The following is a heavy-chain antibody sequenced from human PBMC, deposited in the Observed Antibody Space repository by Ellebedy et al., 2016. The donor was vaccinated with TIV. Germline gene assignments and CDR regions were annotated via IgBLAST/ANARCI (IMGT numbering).Heavy chain of an antibody. CDR1: GGSFSGYY. CDR3: ARRRLAASGADY. CDR2: INHSGST. V-gene: IGHV4-34*01. Sequence: SETLSLXXAVYGGSFSGYYWSWIRQPPGKGLEWIGEINHSGSTNYNPSLKSRVSISIDTSKDQFSLRLSSVTAADTAVYYCARRRLAASGADYWGQGTLVTVSS. D-gene: IGHD6-13*01. J-gene: IGHJ4*02.